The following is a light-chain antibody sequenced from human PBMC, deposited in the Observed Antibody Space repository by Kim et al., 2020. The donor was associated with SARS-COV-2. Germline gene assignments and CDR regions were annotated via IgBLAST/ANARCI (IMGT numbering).Light chain of an antibody. CDR1: QSVSSSY. CDR3: QQYGSSLYT. CDR2: GAS. Sequence: LQPGESATLACRASQSVSSSYLAWYQQKPGQAPRLLIYGASSRATGIPDRFSGSGSGTDFTLTISRLEPEDFAVYYCQQYGSSLYTFGQGTKLEI. V-gene: IGKV3-20*01. J-gene: IGKJ2*01.